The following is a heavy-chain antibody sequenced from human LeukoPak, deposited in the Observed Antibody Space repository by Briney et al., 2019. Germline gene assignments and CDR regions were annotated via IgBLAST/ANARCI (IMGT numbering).Heavy chain of an antibody. CDR2: ISSSGSTI. CDR1: GFTFSSYE. CDR3: APSSTFYYESGARISPHY. J-gene: IGHJ4*02. Sequence: GGSLRLSCAASGFTFSSYEMNWVRQAPGKGLEWVSYISSSGSTIYYADSVKGLFTISRDNSKSTLYLQMNSLRAEDTAVYYCAPSSTFYYESGARISPHYWGQGTLVTVSS. V-gene: IGHV3-48*03. D-gene: IGHD3-10*01.